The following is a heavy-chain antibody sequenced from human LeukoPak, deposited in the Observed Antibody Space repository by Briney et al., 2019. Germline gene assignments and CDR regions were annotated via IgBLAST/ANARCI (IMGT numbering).Heavy chain of an antibody. Sequence: GASVKVSCKASGYIFTSYYMHWVRQAPGQGLEGMGIINPSSGSTSYAQKFQDRVKMTRDTSRSTVCMELSSLRSEDTAVYYCARRAGDHYYFDYWGQGTLVTVSS. J-gene: IGHJ4*02. D-gene: IGHD7-27*01. CDR3: ARRAGDHYYFDY. CDR2: INPSSGST. V-gene: IGHV1-46*01. CDR1: GYIFTSYY.